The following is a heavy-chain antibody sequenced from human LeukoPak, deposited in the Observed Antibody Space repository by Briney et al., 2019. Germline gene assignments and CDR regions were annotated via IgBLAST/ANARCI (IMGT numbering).Heavy chain of an antibody. CDR2: IIPIFGTA. J-gene: IGHJ6*03. D-gene: IGHD2/OR15-2a*01. CDR1: GGTFNNYA. V-gene: IGHV1-69*13. CDR3: ASGATLNIQGYYYMDV. Sequence: SVKVSCKASGGTFNNYAISWVRQAPGQGLEWMGGIIPIFGTANYAQKFQGRVTITADESTSTAYMELSSLRSEDTAVYYCASGATLNIQGYYYMDVWGKGTTVTISS.